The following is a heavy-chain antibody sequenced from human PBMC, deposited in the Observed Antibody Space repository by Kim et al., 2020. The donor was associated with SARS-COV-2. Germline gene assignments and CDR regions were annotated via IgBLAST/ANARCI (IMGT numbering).Heavy chain of an antibody. Sequence: GGSLRLSCAASGFTFSSYEMNWVRQAPGKGLEWVSYISSSGSTIYYADSVKGRFTISRDNAKNSLYLQMNSLRAEDTAVYYCAREHHYDFWSGYYTSACVDYWGQGTLVTVSS. CDR1: GFTFSSYE. CDR2: ISSSGSTI. CDR3: AREHHYDFWSGYYTSACVDY. D-gene: IGHD3-3*01. V-gene: IGHV3-48*03. J-gene: IGHJ4*02.